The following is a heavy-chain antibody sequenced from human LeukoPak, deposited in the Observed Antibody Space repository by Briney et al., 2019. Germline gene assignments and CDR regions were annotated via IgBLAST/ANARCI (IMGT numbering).Heavy chain of an antibody. CDR2: ISYDGSNK. CDR3: ARDLGYCSSTSCYSPDY. D-gene: IGHD2-2*02. CDR1: GFTFSSYA. Sequence: GRSLRLSCAASGFTFSSYAMHWVRQAPGKGLEWVAVISYDGSNKYYADSVKGRFTISRDNSKNTLYLQMNSLRAEDTAVYYCARDLGYCSSTSCYSPDYWGQGTLVTVSS. V-gene: IGHV3-30-3*01. J-gene: IGHJ4*02.